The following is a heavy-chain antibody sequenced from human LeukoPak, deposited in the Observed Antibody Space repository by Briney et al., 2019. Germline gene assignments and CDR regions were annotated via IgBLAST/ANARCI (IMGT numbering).Heavy chain of an antibody. D-gene: IGHD3-10*01. J-gene: IGHJ3*02. CDR3: AKRGAYYGSGSYYTESDLDI. CDR1: GFTFSSYA. V-gene: IGHV3-23*01. Sequence: PGGSLRLSCAASGFTFSSYAMSWVRQAPGKGLEWVSTISGSGGTTYYADSVKGRFTISRDNSKNTLYLQMNSLRAEDTAVYYCAKRGAYYGSGSYYTESDLDIWGQGTMVTVSS. CDR2: ISGSGGTT.